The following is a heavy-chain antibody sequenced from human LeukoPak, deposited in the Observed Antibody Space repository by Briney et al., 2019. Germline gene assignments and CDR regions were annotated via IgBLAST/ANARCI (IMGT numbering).Heavy chain of an antibody. V-gene: IGHV3-21*01. D-gene: IGHD2-15*01. CDR3: ARDVVVVVAADSNFDY. J-gene: IGHJ4*02. CDR1: GFTFSGYN. Sequence: GGSLRLSCAASGFTFSGYNMNWVRQAPGKGLEWVSSISTSSSYIYYADSVKGRFTISRDNAKNSLYLQMNSLRAEDTAVYYCARDVVVVVAADSNFDYWGQGTLVTVSS. CDR2: ISTSSSYI.